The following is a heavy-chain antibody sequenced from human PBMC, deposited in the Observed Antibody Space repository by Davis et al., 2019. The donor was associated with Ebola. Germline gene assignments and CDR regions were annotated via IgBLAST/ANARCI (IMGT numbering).Heavy chain of an antibody. J-gene: IGHJ6*02. CDR3: AKSNCSSTSCRYYYYGMDV. CDR1: GFTFSSYA. D-gene: IGHD2-2*01. CDR2: ISGSGGST. V-gene: IGHV3-23*01. Sequence: PGGSLRLSCAASGFTFSSYAMSWVRQAPGKGLEWVSAISGSGGSTYYADSVKGRFTISRDNSKNTLYLQMNSLRAEDTAVYYCAKSNCSSTSCRYYYYGMDVWGQGTTVTVSS.